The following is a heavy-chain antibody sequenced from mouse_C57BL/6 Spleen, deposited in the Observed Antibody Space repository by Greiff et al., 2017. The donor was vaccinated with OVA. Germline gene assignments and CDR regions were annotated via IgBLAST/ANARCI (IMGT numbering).Heavy chain of an antibody. J-gene: IGHJ3*01. CDR1: GYTFTSYW. V-gene: IGHV1-52*01. D-gene: IGHD2-5*01. CDR2: IDPSDSET. Sequence: QVQLQQPGAELVRPGSSVKLSCKASGYTFTSYWMHWVKQRPIQGLEWIGNIDPSDSETHYNQKFKDKATLTVDKSSSTAYTQLSSLTSEDSAVYYCARDYSNYGFSFAYWGQGTLVTVSA. CDR3: ARDYSNYGFSFAY.